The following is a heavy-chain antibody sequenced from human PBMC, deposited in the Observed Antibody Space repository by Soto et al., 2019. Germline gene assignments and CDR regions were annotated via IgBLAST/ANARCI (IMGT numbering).Heavy chain of an antibody. CDR2: ISYDGSNK. D-gene: IGHD2-15*01. CDR1: GFTFSSYG. Sequence: GGSLRLSCAASGFTFSSYGMHWVRQAPGKGLEWVAVISYDGSNKYYADSVKGRFTISRDNSKNTLYLQMNSLRAEDTAVYYCAKDRYCSGGSCKYYYYYGMDVWGQGTTVTVSS. CDR3: AKDRYCSGGSCKYYYYYGMDV. V-gene: IGHV3-30*18. J-gene: IGHJ6*02.